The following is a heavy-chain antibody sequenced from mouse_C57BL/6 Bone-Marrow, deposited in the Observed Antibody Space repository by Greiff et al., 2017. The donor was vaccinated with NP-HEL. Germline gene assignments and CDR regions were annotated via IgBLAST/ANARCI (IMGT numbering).Heavy chain of an antibody. CDR2: IHPNSGST. Sequence: VQLQQPGAELVKPGASVKLSCKASGYTFTSYWMPWVKQRPGQGLEWIGMIHPNSGSTNYNEKFKSKATLTVDKSSSTAYMQLSSLTSEDSGVCYCARNSCGLFDYWGQGTTRTVSS. D-gene: IGHD3-1*01. V-gene: IGHV1-64*01. J-gene: IGHJ2*01. CDR1: GYTFTSYW. CDR3: ARNSCGLFDY.